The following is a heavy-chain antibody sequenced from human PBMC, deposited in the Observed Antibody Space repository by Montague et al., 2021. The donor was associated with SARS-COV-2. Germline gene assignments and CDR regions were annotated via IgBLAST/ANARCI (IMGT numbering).Heavy chain of an antibody. CDR2: ISYDGSNK. V-gene: IGHV3-30*04. J-gene: IGHJ4*02. CDR3: ARDHLNRRGAEGFLTIFGVVTSNYLDY. D-gene: IGHD3-3*01. CDR1: GFTFSSYA. Sequence: SLRLSCAASGFTFSSYAMHWVRQAPGKGLEWVAVISYDGSNKYYADSVKGRFTISRDNSKNTLYLQMNSLRAEDTAVYYCARDHLNRRGAEGFLTIFGVVTSNYLDYWGQGTLVTVSS.